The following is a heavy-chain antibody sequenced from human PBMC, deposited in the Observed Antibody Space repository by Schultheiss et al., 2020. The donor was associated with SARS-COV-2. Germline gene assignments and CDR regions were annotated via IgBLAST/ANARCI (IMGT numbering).Heavy chain of an antibody. V-gene: IGHV3-21*01. CDR1: GFTFSSYS. J-gene: IGHJ4*02. Sequence: GGSLRLSCAASGFTFSSYSMNWVRQAPGKGLEWVSSISDSSNYIYYADSVKGRFTISRDNARNSLYLQMNSLRAEDTAVYYCARDGGWIQLDYWGQGTLVTVSS. CDR3: ARDGGWIQLDY. D-gene: IGHD5-18*01. CDR2: ISDSSNYI.